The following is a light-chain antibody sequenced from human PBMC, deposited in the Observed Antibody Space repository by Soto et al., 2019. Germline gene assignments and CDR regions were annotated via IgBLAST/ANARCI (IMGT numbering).Light chain of an antibody. V-gene: IGKV3-15*01. CDR2: YAS. CDR3: QQFHTWPVT. Sequence: IVMTQSPATLSVSPGERVTFSCRASQSISTKLAWYQPKPGQSPRLLVSYASAGATGVPARFSGSGSGTEFTLTINSLQSEDSAVYYCQQFHTWPVTFGGGTKVEIK. CDR1: QSISTK. J-gene: IGKJ4*01.